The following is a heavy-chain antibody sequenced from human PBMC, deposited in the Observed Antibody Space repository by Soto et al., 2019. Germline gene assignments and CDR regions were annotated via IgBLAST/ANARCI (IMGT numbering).Heavy chain of an antibody. Sequence: SLRLSCAAYGVTLSRYSINWVRRAPGKGLEWVSSISSTTNYIYYGDSMKGRFNISRDNAKNSLYLEMNSLRAEDTAVYYCARESEDLTSNFDYWGQGTLVTVSS. J-gene: IGHJ4*02. CDR1: GVTLSRYS. CDR2: ISSTTNYI. CDR3: ARESEDLTSNFDY. V-gene: IGHV3-21*06.